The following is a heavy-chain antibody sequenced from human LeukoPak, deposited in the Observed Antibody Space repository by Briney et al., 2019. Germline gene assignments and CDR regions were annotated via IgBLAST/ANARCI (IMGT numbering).Heavy chain of an antibody. V-gene: IGHV3-7*03. CDR2: IKQDGSQR. J-gene: IGHJ4*02. D-gene: IGHD2-8*02. CDR1: GFTFSDYW. Sequence: GGSLRLSCTASGFTFSDYWMTWVRQAPGKGPEWVANIKQDGSQRYYVDSVRGRFTISRDTAKNSLFLQMNGLRAEDTAVYYCAKLRTSGGWGWVYFDYWGQGILVTVSS. CDR3: AKLRTSGGWGWVYFDY.